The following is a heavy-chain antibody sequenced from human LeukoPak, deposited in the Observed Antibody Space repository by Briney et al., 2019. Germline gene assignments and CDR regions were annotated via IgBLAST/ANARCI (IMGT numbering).Heavy chain of an antibody. CDR3: ASPGGGPTKY. D-gene: IGHD3-16*01. CDR1: GSSISSGGYY. J-gene: IGHJ4*02. CDR2: IYYSGST. V-gene: IGHV4-39*01. Sequence: SETLSPTCTVSGSSISSGGYYWGWIRQPPGKGLERIGSIYYSGSTYYDPSLKSRVTISVGTSKSQFSLKPSSVTAADTAVYYCASPGGGPTKYWGQGTLVTVSS.